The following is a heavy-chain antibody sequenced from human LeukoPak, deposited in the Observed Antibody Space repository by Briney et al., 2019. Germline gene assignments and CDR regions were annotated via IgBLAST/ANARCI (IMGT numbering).Heavy chain of an antibody. CDR3: ARGRLQNDY. J-gene: IGHJ4*02. D-gene: IGHD2-21*02. CDR2: MHYSGSN. V-gene: IGHV4-39*01. CDR1: GGSISISDYY. Sequence: SETLSLTCTVSGGSISISDYYWGWIPQPPGKGLEWIGSMHYSGSNYYNPSLKGRVTISVDTSKNQFSLKLSSVTAADTAVYYCARGRLQNDYWGQGTLVTVSS.